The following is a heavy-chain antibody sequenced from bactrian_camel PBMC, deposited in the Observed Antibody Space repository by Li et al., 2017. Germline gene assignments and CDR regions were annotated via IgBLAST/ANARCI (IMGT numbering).Heavy chain of an antibody. CDR3: AAILISWRCIGRIPGLRDVDY. CDR2: ISSGGGTT. J-gene: IGHJ4*01. CDR1: GFTFSSYG. D-gene: IGHD1*01. V-gene: IGHV3S40*01. Sequence: QLVESGGGLVQPGGSLRLSCAASGFTFSSYGKTWVRQAPGKGLEWVSDISSGGGTTNYGDSVKGRFTISREVDKDTVYLQMNGLKPEDSSMYYCAAILISWRCIGRIPGLRDVDYWGQGTQVTVS.